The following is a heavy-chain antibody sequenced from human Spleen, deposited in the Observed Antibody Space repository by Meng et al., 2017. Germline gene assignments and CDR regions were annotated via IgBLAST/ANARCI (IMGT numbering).Heavy chain of an antibody. V-gene: IGHV3-30*04. CDR2: IYYDGTSK. D-gene: IGHD5-12*01. J-gene: IGHJ4*02. CDR1: GFTISPYT. CDR3: AKDAVGYGTYYFDY. Sequence: GESLKISCAASGFTISPYTMHWVRRAPGKGLEWVAVIYYDGTSKKYADSVEGRFTVSRDSSKNTLYLQMNSLTAEDTAVYYCAKDAVGYGTYYFDYWGQGTLVTVSS.